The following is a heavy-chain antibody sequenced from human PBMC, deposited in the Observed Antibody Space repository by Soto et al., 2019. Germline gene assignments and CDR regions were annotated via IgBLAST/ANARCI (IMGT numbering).Heavy chain of an antibody. V-gene: IGHV4-4*02. CDR1: GGSISSSNW. CDR2: IYHSGST. D-gene: IGHD1-26*01. CDR3: ARVSGSYYYGMDV. Sequence: QVQLQESGPGLVKPSGTLSLTCAVSGGSISSSNWWSWVRQPPGKGLEWVGEIYHSGSTNYNPSLKSRVTKSVDKSKNQSSLKLSCGTAADTAVYYCARVSGSYYYGMDVWGQGTTVTVSS. J-gene: IGHJ6*02.